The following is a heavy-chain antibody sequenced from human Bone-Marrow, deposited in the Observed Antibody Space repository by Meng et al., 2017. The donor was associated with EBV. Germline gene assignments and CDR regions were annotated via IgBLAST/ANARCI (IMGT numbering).Heavy chain of an antibody. V-gene: IGHV1-69*01. CDR1: GGTFMNYG. D-gene: IGHD3-9*01. Sequence: QVQLVQSGAEGKKPGSSVKVSCTSSGGTFMNYGISWVRQAPGQGLEWMGVIIPSFGTTHFAQKFQGRVTITADESTRTAYMELSSLRSEDTALYYCARDRVASSDILAGHLLLEFWGQGTLVTVSS. J-gene: IGHJ4*02. CDR3: ARDRVASSDILAGHLLLEF. CDR2: IIPSFGTT.